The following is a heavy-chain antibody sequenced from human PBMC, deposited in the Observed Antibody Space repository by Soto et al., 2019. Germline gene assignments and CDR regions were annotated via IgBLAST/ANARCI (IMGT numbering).Heavy chain of an antibody. J-gene: IGHJ4*02. V-gene: IGHV4-59*01. CDR2: IYYSGST. D-gene: IGHD3-22*01. CDR1: GGSSSSYY. CDR3: ARGSNYYDSSGYYYSGTPPRYYFDY. Sequence: SETLSLTCTVAGGSSSSYYWSWIRQPPGKGLEWIGYIYYSGSTNYNPSLKSRVTISVDTSKNQFSLKLSSVTAADTAVYYCARGSNYYDSSGYYYSGTPPRYYFDYWGQGTLVTVSS.